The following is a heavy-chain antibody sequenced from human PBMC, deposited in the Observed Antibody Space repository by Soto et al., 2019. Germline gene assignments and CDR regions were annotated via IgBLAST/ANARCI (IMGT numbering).Heavy chain of an antibody. V-gene: IGHV4-39*01. CDR2: IYYSGST. D-gene: IGHD3-10*01. CDR1: GDSVSRSSYY. J-gene: IGHJ5*02. Sequence: QLQLQESGPGLVKPSETLSLTCTVSGDSVSRSSYYWGWIRQPPGKGLEWIGNIYYSGSTYYNPSLKSRITISVDTSKNQFSLKLSSVTAADTALYYCARLLNYVSGRGWFDPWGQGALVTVSS. CDR3: ARLLNYVSGRGWFDP.